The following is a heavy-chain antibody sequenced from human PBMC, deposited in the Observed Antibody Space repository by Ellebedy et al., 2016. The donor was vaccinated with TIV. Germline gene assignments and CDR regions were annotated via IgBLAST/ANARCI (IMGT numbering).Heavy chain of an antibody. J-gene: IGHJ5*02. CDR1: GFTFSSYA. D-gene: IGHD6-19*01. CDR2: ISGSGGST. CDR3: AKAGSSGWYGNWFDP. Sequence: GGSLRLSXAASGFTFSSYAMSWARQAPGKGLEWVSAISGSGGSTYYADSVKGRFTISRDNSKNTLYLQMNSLRAEDTAVYYCAKAGSSGWYGNWFDPWGQGTLVTVSS. V-gene: IGHV3-23*01.